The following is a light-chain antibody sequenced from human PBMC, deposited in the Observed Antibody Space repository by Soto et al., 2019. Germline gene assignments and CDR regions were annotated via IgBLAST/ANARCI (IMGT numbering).Light chain of an antibody. Sequence: QSALTQPPSVSGAPGQRVTISCTGSSSNIGAGYDVHWYQQLPGTAPKLLIYGNNNRPSGVPDRFSGSKSGTSASLAITGLQAEDEADYYCQSYDSSVSKVVFGGGTKLTVL. V-gene: IGLV1-40*01. CDR2: GNN. CDR1: SSNIGAGYD. J-gene: IGLJ2*01. CDR3: QSYDSSVSKVV.